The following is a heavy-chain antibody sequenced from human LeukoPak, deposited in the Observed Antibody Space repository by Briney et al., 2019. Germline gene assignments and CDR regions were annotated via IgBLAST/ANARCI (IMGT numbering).Heavy chain of an antibody. CDR3: AVGADCSGGSCYKFDP. D-gene: IGHD2-15*01. V-gene: IGHV4-59*08. J-gene: IGHJ5*02. CDR1: GGSISNYY. CDR2: IYYSGST. Sequence: PSETLSLICTVSGGSISNYYWSWIRQPPGKGLEWIGYIYYSGSTNYNPSLKSRVTISVDTSKNQFSLKLSSVTAADTAVYYCAVGADCSGGSCYKFDPWGQGTLVTVSS.